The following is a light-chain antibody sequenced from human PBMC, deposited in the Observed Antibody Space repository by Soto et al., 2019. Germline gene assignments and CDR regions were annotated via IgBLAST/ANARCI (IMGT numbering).Light chain of an antibody. Sequence: DVVMTQSPLSLPVTLGQPASISCRSSQSLVYSDGNTYLTWLQQRPGQSPRRIIYQVSKRDSGGPDRFSGSGSGTDFSLKISRVEAEDLGVYYCVQSTHWPMTFGQGTKLEIK. CDR2: QVS. CDR1: QSLVYSDGNTY. CDR3: VQSTHWPMT. V-gene: IGKV2-30*01. J-gene: IGKJ2*01.